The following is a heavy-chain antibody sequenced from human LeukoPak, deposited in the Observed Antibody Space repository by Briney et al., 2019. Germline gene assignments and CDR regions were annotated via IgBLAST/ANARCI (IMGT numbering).Heavy chain of an antibody. V-gene: IGHV3-9*01. CDR1: GFTFDDYA. CDR3: ARDPPGAHFDY. Sequence: GGSLRLSCAGSGFTFDDYAMHWVRQAPGKGLEWVSGISWNGGNIGYADSVKGRFTISRDNAQNSLYLQMNSLRVEDTAVYYCARDPPGAHFDYWGQGTLVTVSS. D-gene: IGHD7-27*01. CDR2: ISWNGGNI. J-gene: IGHJ4*02.